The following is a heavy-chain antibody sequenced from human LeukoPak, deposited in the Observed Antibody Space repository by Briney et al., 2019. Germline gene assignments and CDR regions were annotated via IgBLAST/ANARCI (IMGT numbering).Heavy chain of an antibody. CDR1: GGSISSGDYY. J-gene: IGHJ4*02. D-gene: IGHD3-22*01. V-gene: IGHV4-30-4*01. CDR2: IYYSGST. CDR3: AIKSSSGYYSPFDY. Sequence: PSETLSLTCTVSGGSISSGDYYWSWIRQPPGKGLEWIGYIYYSGSTYYNPSLKSRVTISVDTSKNQFSLKLSSVTAADTAVYYCAIKSSSGYYSPFDYWGQGTLVTVSS.